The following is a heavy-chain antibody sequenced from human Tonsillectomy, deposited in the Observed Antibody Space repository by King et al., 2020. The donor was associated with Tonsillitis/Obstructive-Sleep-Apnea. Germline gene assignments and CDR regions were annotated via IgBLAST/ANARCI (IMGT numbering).Heavy chain of an antibody. J-gene: IGHJ5*02. CDR2: ISASGGAT. Sequence: VQLVESGGGLVQPGGSLRLSCAASGFTFSNYAMSWVRQAPGKGLEWVSVISASGGATYYADSVKGRFSISSDNSKNTLFLQMNSLRAEDTAVYYCAKDPSPQYCSSSSCYTSWGQGTLVTVSS. CDR1: GFTFSNYA. CDR3: AKDPSPQYCSSSSCYTS. V-gene: IGHV3-23*04. D-gene: IGHD2-2*02.